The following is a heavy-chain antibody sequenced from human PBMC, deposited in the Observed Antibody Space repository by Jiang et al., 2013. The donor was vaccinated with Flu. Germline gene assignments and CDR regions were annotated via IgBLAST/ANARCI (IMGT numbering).Heavy chain of an antibody. D-gene: IGHD1-7*01. V-gene: IGHV4-38-2*01. CDR1: GYSISSGYY. CDR3: ARQNAGTTVDAFDF. J-gene: IGHJ3*01. CDR2: IYHSGTT. Sequence: GPGLVKPSETLSLTCAVSGYSISSGYYWGWVRQPPGKGLEWIVTIYHSGTTYKNPSLNSRVTISIDTSKNHLSLKLSSVTAADTAVYYCARQNAGTTVDAFDFWGRGTMVTVSS.